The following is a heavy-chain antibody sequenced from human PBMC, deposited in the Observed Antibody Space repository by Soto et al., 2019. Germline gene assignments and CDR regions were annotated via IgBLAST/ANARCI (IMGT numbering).Heavy chain of an antibody. D-gene: IGHD4-17*01. CDR3: ARVNYGGEYYYYGMDV. CDR2: INHSGSA. J-gene: IGHJ6*02. CDR1: GESFSAYI. Sequence: SETLSLTCAVYGESFSAYIWTWIRQTPGKGLQWIGQINHSGSASYNPSLKSRVTISVHTSNSQFSLKLSSVTAADTAVYYCARVNYGGEYYYYGMDVWGQGTTVTVSS. V-gene: IGHV4-34*01.